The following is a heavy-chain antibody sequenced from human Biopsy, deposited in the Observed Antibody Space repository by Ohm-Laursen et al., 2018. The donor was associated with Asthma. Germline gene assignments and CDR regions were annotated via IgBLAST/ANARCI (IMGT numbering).Heavy chain of an antibody. Sequence: SLRLSCTASGFTVSRDHMFWIRQSPGKGLEWASYISSSGNTSTIYYADSVKGRFTISRDNAKNSVYLQMNSLRAEDTAVYYCARKVAFDVWGQGTLVIVSS. J-gene: IGHJ3*01. CDR2: ISSSGNTSTI. CDR3: ARKVAFDV. CDR1: GFTVSRDH. V-gene: IGHV3-11*01.